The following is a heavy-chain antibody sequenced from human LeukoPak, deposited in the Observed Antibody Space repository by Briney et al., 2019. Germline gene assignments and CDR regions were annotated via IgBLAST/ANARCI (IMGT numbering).Heavy chain of an antibody. CDR3: ARGAASGTSRFYY. J-gene: IGHJ4*02. D-gene: IGHD6-13*01. CDR1: GFIFSTYS. V-gene: IGHV3-48*04. Sequence: GGSLRLSCAASGFIFSTYSMSWVRQAPGKGLEWVSYISSSSSSIYYADSVKGRFTISRDNAKNSLYLQMNSLRAEDTGVYYLARGAASGTSRFYYWGQGTLVTVSS. CDR2: ISSSSSSI.